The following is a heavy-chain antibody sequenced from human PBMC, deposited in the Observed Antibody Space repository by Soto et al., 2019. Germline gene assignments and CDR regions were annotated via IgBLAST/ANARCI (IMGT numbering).Heavy chain of an antibody. CDR2: IYYSGST. CDR3: ARGGSMVRGVIIRRSWFDP. D-gene: IGHD3-10*01. J-gene: IGHJ5*02. CDR1: GGSISSYY. V-gene: IGHV4-59*01. Sequence: SETLSLTCTVSGGSISSYYWSWIRQPPGKGLEWIGYIYYSGSTNYNPSLKSRVTISVDTSKNQFSLKLSSVTAADTAVYYCARGGSMVRGVIIRRSWFDPWGRGTLVTVSS.